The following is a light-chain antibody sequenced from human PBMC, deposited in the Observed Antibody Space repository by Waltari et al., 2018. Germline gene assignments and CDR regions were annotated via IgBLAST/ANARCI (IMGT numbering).Light chain of an antibody. J-gene: IGKJ2*01. V-gene: IGKV3-15*01. Sequence: EIVMTQSPATLSVSPGERATLSCRASQSVSSNLAWYQQKPGQAPRLLIYGASTRATGIPARFSGSGSGTEFTLTISSLQSEDFATYYCQQYGTFGQGTKVETK. CDR2: GAS. CDR3: QQYGT. CDR1: QSVSSN.